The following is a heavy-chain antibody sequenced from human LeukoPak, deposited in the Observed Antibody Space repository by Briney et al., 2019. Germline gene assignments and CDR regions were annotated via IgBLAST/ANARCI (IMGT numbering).Heavy chain of an antibody. V-gene: IGHV4-31*03. CDR1: GGSISSGGYY. J-gene: IGHJ5*02. CDR3: ARGLIGYSYGFSGFDP. D-gene: IGHD5-18*01. Sequence: PSETLSLTCTVSGGSISSGGYYWSWIRQHLGKGLEWIGYIYYSGSTYYNPSLKSRVTISVDTSKNQFSLKLSSVTAADTAVYYCARGLIGYSYGFSGFDPWGQGTLVTVSS. CDR2: IYYSGST.